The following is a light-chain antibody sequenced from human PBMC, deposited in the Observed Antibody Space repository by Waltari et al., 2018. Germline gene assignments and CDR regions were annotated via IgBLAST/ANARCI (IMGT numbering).Light chain of an antibody. J-gene: IGKJ1*01. V-gene: IGKV3-20*01. CDR1: QSVSRY. Sequence: EIVLTQSPGTLSLSPGERATLSCRASQSVSRYLAWYQQKPGQAPRLLIYDASSRATGIPDRFSGSGSGTEFSLAISRLEPEDFAVYYCQKYGSLPATFGQGTKVEIK. CDR3: QKYGSLPAT. CDR2: DAS.